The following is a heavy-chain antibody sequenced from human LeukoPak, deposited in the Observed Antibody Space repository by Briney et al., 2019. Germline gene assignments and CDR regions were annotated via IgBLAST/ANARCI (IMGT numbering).Heavy chain of an antibody. V-gene: IGHV3-11*06. CDR3: ARDLYKSYSAHYFDY. CDR2: ISRSSTYT. D-gene: IGHD4/OR15-4a*01. Sequence: GGSLRLSCAASGFTFSDYYMSWVRQAPGKGLEWASYISRSSTYTNYADSVRGRFTISRDNAKNSLYLQMNSLRAEDTAVYYCARDLYKSYSAHYFDYWGQGTLVTVSS. J-gene: IGHJ4*02. CDR1: GFTFSDYY.